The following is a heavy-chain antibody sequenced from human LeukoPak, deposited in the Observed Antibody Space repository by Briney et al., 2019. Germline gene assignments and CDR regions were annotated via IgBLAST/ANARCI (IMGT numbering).Heavy chain of an antibody. Sequence: SETLSLTCTVSGGSISSYYWSWIRQPAGKGLEWIGRLYTSGSTNYNPSLKSRVTMSVDTSKNQFSLKLSSVTAADTAVYYCARGRYCSGGSCLDAFDIWGQGTMVTVSS. V-gene: IGHV4-4*07. J-gene: IGHJ3*02. CDR2: LYTSGST. CDR3: ARGRYCSGGSCLDAFDI. CDR1: GGSISSYY. D-gene: IGHD2-15*01.